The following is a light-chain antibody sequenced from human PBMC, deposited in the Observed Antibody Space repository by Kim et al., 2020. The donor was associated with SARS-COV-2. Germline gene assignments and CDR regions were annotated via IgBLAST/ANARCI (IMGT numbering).Light chain of an antibody. V-gene: IGKV1-12*01. CDR3: QQANSFPVT. CDR2: AAS. CDR1: EGISSC. J-gene: IGKJ2*01. Sequence: SAAVGDRVTITWRASEGISSCLALYQQKPGKAPKLLIYAASSVQSGVPSRFSGSGSGTDFTLTISSLQPEDFETYYCQQANSFPVTFGQGTKLEIK.